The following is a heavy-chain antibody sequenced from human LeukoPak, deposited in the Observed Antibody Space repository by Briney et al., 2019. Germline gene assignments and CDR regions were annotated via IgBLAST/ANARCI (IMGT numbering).Heavy chain of an antibody. D-gene: IGHD2-2*01. J-gene: IGHJ4*02. CDR3: ARDRSSTSCYVDY. CDR1: GASITSYY. V-gene: IGHV4-59*01. Sequence: SETLSLTCTVSGASITSYYWSWIRQPPGKGLEWIGYIYYSGSTNYNPSLKSRVTISVDTSKNQFSLKLSSVTAADTAVYYCARDRSSTSCYVDYWGQGTLVTVSS. CDR2: IYYSGST.